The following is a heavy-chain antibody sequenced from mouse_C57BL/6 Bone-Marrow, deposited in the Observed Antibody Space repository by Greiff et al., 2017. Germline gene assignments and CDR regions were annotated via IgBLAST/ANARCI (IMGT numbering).Heavy chain of an antibody. CDR3: ARRGGLYGTPSYWYFDV. D-gene: IGHD1-1*01. V-gene: IGHV1-9*01. CDR2: ILPGSGST. Sequence: QVQLQQSGAELMKPGASVKLSCKATGYTFTGYWIEWVKQRPGHGLEWIGEILPGSGSTNYNEKFKGKATFTADTSSNTAYMQLSSLTTEDSAIYYCARRGGLYGTPSYWYFDVWGTGTTVTVSS. CDR1: GYTFTGYW. J-gene: IGHJ1*03.